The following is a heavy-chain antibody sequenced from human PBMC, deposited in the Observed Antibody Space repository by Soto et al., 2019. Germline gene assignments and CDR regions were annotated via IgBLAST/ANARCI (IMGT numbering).Heavy chain of an antibody. Sequence: QVQLVQSGAEVKKPGSSVKVSCKASGGTFSSYTISWVRQAPGQGLEWMGMIIPILGIANYAQKFQGRVTITVDKSTSSAYMELSSLRSEDTAVYYCARGLNYDSISIDAYWGQGTLVTVSS. J-gene: IGHJ4*02. D-gene: IGHD3-22*01. CDR1: GGTFSSYT. CDR2: IIPILGIA. CDR3: ARGLNYDSISIDAY. V-gene: IGHV1-69*02.